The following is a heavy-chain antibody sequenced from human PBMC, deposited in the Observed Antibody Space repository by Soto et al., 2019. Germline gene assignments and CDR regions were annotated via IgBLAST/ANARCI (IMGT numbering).Heavy chain of an antibody. V-gene: IGHV3-74*01. D-gene: IGHD3-3*01. J-gene: IGHJ6*02. CDR1: GFTFSSYW. CDR3: ARASYYDFLAGLSYGMDV. Sequence: EVQLVESGGGLVQPGGSLRLSCAASGFTFSSYWMHWVRQAPGKGLVWVSRINSDGSSTSYADSVKGRFTISRDNXKXTXXLQMNSLRAEDTAVYYCARASYYDFLAGLSYGMDVWGQGTTVTVSS. CDR2: INSDGSST.